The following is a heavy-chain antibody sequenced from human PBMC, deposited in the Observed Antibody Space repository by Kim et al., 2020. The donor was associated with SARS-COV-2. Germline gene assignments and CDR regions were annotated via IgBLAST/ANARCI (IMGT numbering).Heavy chain of an antibody. CDR1: GFTFSSYS. CDR3: ARDYTGGGTTSSYFRYYYGMDV. Sequence: GGSLRLSCAASGFTFSSYSMNWVRQAPGKGLEWVSSISSSSSYIYYADSVKGRFTISRDNAKNSLYLQMNSLRAEDTAVYYCARDYTGGGTTSSYFRYYYGMDVWGQGTTVTVSS. V-gene: IGHV3-21*01. CDR2: ISSSSSYI. J-gene: IGHJ6*02. D-gene: IGHD1-1*01.